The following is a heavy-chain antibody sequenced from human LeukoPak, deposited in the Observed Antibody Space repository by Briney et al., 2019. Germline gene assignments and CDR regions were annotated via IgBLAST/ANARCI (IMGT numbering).Heavy chain of an antibody. J-gene: IGHJ4*02. V-gene: IGHV1-69*01. CDR2: IIPIFGTA. CDR1: GGTFSSYA. Sequence: SVKLSCNASGGTFSSYAISWVRQPPGQGLEWMGVIIPIFGTANYAQTFQGRVTITADESTSTAYLQLSSLRSEDTAVYYCARGDFWSGYQRQSPLNYWGQGTLVTVSS. CDR3: ARGDFWSGYQRQSPLNY. D-gene: IGHD3-3*01.